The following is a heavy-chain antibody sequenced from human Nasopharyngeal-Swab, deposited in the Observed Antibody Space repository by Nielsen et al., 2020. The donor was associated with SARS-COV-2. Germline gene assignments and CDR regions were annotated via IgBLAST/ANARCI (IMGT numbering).Heavy chain of an antibody. CDR3: ARGSHHGTFDY. CDR1: GGSFSGYY. CDR2: INHSGST. J-gene: IGHJ4*02. V-gene: IGHV4-34*01. D-gene: IGHD1-1*01. Sequence: SETLSLTCAVYGGSFSGYYWNWIRQPPGKGLEWIGEINHSGSTNYNPSLKSRVTISVDTSKNQFSLKLSSVTAADTAVYYCARGSHHGTFDYWGQGTLVTVSS.